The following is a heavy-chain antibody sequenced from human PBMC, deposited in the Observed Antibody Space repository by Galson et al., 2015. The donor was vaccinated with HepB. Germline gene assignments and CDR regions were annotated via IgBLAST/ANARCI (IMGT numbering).Heavy chain of an antibody. D-gene: IGHD3-22*01. J-gene: IGHJ3*02. CDR2: ISSSGGYA. CDR3: ARDGSGYHDAFHI. V-gene: IGHV3-11*06. Sequence: SLRLSCAASEFTFSDYYMSWTRQAPGKGLEWVSYISSSGGYANYAHSVKGRFTISRDNAKNSLYLQMDSLGAEDTAVYYCARDGSGYHDAFHIWGQGTMVTVSS. CDR1: EFTFSDYY.